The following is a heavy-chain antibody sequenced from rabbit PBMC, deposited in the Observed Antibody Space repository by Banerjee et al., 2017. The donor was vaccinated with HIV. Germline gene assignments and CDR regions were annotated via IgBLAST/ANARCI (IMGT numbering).Heavy chain of an antibody. CDR1: GVSLNDKDV. Sequence: EQLEESGGGLVKPEGSLTLTCKASGVSLNDKDVMCWVRQAPGKGLEWIACINIVTGKSVYASWAKGRFTISKTSSTTVTLRMTSLTAADTATYFCARGANSVGYRANLWGQGTLVTVS. V-gene: IGHV1S45*01. D-gene: IGHD1-1*01. CDR2: INIVTGKS. CDR3: ARGANSVGYRANL. J-gene: IGHJ4*01.